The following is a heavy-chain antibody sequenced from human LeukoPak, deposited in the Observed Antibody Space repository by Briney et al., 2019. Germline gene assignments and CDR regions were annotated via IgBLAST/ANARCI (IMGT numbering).Heavy chain of an antibody. CDR1: GFTFDDYA. Sequence: GGSLRLSCAASGFTFDDYAMHWVRQAPGKGLEWVSGISWNSGSIGYADSVKGRFTISRDNAKNSLYLQMNSLRAEDTALYYCAKGRFSGSYYYYYGMDVWGQGTTVTVSS. J-gene: IGHJ6*02. V-gene: IGHV3-9*01. D-gene: IGHD1-26*01. CDR2: ISWNSGSI. CDR3: AKGRFSGSYYYYYGMDV.